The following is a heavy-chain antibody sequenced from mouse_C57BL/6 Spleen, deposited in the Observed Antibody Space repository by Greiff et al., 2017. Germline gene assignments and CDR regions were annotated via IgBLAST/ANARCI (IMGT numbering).Heavy chain of an antibody. V-gene: IGHV1-53*01. Sequence: LQPGTALVTPGASVKLSCKASGYTFTSYWMHWVKQRPGQGLEWIGNINPSNGGTNYNEKFKSKATLTVDKSSSTAYMQLSSLTSEDSAVYYCARSSSGLYFDYWGQGTTLTVSS. CDR1: GYTFTSYW. J-gene: IGHJ2*01. CDR2: INPSNGGT. D-gene: IGHD3-2*02. CDR3: ARSSSGLYFDY.